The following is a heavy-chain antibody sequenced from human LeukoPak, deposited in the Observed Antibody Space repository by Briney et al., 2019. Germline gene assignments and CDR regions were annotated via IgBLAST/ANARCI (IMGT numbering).Heavy chain of an antibody. Sequence: PGGSLRVSCAVSGITLSNYGMSWVRQALGEGLEWVAGISGSGGSTNYADSVKGRFFISRDNPKNTLYLQMNSLRAEDTAVYFCAKRGVVIRVVLVGFHKEAYYFDSWGQGALVTVSS. V-gene: IGHV3-23*01. D-gene: IGHD3-10*01. CDR3: AKRGVVIRVVLVGFHKEAYYFDS. CDR1: GITLSNYG. CDR2: ISGSGGST. J-gene: IGHJ4*02.